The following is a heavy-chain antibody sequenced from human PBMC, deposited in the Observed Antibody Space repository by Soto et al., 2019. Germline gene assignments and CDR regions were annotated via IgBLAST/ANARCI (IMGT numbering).Heavy chain of an antibody. J-gene: IGHJ6*02. CDR1: GYTLTELS. Sequence: GASVKVSCKVSGYTLTELSMHWVRQAPGKGLEWMGGFDPEDGETIYAQKFQGRVTMTEDTSTDTAYMELSSLRSEDTAVYYCATGWGATIFTFQQVYYYYGMDVWGQGTTGTVSS. CDR3: ATGWGATIFTFQQVYYYYGMDV. CDR2: FDPEDGET. D-gene: IGHD3-9*01. V-gene: IGHV1-24*01.